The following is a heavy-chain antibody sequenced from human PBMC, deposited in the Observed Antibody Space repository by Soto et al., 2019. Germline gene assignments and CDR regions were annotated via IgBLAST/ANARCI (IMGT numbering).Heavy chain of an antibody. D-gene: IGHD3-10*01. CDR2: MNPNSGNT. CDR3: ARGRLSWGSGSQYYHMDV. CDR1: GYTFTSYD. V-gene: IGHV1-8*01. J-gene: IGHJ6*03. Sequence: ASVKVSCKASGYTFTSYDINWVRQATGQGLEWMGWMNPNSGNTGYAQKFQGRVTMTRNTSISTDYMELSSLRSEDTAVYYCARGRLSWGSGSQYYHMDVWGKGATVTVSS.